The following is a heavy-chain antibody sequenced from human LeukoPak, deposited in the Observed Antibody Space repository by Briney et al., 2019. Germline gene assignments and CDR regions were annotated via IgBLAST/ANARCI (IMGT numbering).Heavy chain of an antibody. Sequence: GGSLRLSCAASGFTFSSYEMNWVRQAPGKGLEWVSYISSSSNTMYYADSVKGRFAISRDNAKNSLYLQMNSLRDEDTAVYYCARAFDYWGQGTLVAVSS. CDR2: ISSSSNTM. J-gene: IGHJ4*02. CDR1: GFTFSSYE. V-gene: IGHV3-48*03. CDR3: ARAFDY.